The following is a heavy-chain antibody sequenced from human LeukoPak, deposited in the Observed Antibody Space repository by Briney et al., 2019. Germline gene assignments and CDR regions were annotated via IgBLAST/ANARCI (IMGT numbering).Heavy chain of an antibody. V-gene: IGHV1-2*02. Sequence: ASVKVSCKASGYTFTGYYMHWVRQASGQGLEWMGWINPNSGGTNYAQKFQGRVTMTRDTSIGTAYMELSRLRSDDTAVYYCARGPIVGASQYYYFDYWGQGTLVTVSS. D-gene: IGHD1-26*01. J-gene: IGHJ4*02. CDR2: INPNSGGT. CDR1: GYTFTGYY. CDR3: ARGPIVGASQYYYFDY.